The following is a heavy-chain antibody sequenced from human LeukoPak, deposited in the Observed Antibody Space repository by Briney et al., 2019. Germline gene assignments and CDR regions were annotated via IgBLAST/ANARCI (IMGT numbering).Heavy chain of an antibody. CDR3: ARSREYCSSTSCSDKFDY. CDR2: ITPIFGTA. CDR1: GGTFSSYA. D-gene: IGHD2-2*01. V-gene: IGHV1-69*05. J-gene: IGHJ4*02. Sequence: SSVKVSCKASGGTFSSYAISWVRQAPGQGLEWMGRITPIFGTANYAQKFQGRVTITTDESTSTAYMELSSLRSEDTAVYYCARSREYCSSTSCSDKFDYWGQGTLVTVSS.